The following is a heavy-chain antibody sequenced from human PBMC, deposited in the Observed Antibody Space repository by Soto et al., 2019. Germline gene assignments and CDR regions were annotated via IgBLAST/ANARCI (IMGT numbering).Heavy chain of an antibody. Sequence: QVQLQQWGAGLLKPSETLSLTCAVYGGSFSGYYWSWIRQPPGKGLEWIGEINHSGSTNYNPSLKSRVTISVDTSKNQFSLKLSSVTAADTAVYYCARRARWVVFGYWGQGTLVTVSS. CDR1: GGSFSGYY. D-gene: IGHD6-19*01. CDR2: INHSGST. CDR3: ARRARWVVFGY. V-gene: IGHV4-34*01. J-gene: IGHJ4*02.